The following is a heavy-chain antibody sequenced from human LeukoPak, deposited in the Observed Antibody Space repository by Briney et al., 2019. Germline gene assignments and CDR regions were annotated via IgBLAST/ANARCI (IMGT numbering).Heavy chain of an antibody. Sequence: GGSLRLSCAASGFTFSSYAMGWVRQAPGKGLEWVSAISGSGANTYYADSVKGRFTISRDNSKNTLSLQMNTLRTDDTAVSYCAKGRALEVVAAFNYWGQGTVVTVSS. CDR3: AKGRALEVVAAFNY. CDR1: GFTFSSYA. V-gene: IGHV3-23*01. D-gene: IGHD2-15*01. J-gene: IGHJ4*02. CDR2: ISGSGANT.